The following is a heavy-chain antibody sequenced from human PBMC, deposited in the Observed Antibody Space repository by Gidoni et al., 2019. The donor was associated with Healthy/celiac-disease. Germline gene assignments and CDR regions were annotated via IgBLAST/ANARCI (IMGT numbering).Heavy chain of an antibody. CDR3: ARDGYSSYYFDY. Sequence: QVQLGESGGGGVQPGRALRLSWAAAGCTFSTSVMHWVRQAPGKGLEWVAVIWYDGSNKYYADSVKGRFTISRDNSKNTLYLQMNSLRAEDTAVYYCARDGYSSYYFDYWGQGTLVTVSS. CDR1: GCTFSTSV. D-gene: IGHD6-13*01. V-gene: IGHV3-33*01. J-gene: IGHJ4*02. CDR2: IWYDGSNK.